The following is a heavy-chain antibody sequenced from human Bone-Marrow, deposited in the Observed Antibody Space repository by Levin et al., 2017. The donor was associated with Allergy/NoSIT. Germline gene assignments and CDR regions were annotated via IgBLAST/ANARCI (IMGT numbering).Heavy chain of an antibody. CDR3: ARWNYAFDI. V-gene: IGHV3-7*04. Sequence: PGGSLRLSCAASTFTFSNFWMGWVRQTPGKGLEWVANINKDGSDKYYVESVKGRFTISRDNAENSLYLQMDSLRAEDTAVYYCARWNYAFDIWGQGAMVTVSS. J-gene: IGHJ3*02. CDR2: INKDGSDK. CDR1: TFTFSNFW. D-gene: IGHD1-7*01.